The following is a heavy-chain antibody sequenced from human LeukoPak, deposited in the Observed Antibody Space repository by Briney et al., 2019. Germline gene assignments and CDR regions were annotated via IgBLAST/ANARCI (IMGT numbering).Heavy chain of an antibody. CDR3: TKDRTTQDYDWYPCYIDS. CDR1: GFTFSNYA. Sequence: GGSLRLSCAASGFTFSNYAMTWVRQAPGKGLERVSAISASGGGTYYADSVKGRFTISRDNSKNTLYLQMNSLRAEDTAIYYCTKDRTTQDYDWYPCYIDSWGQGTLVTVSS. V-gene: IGHV3-23*01. J-gene: IGHJ4*02. D-gene: IGHD3-9*01. CDR2: ISASGGGT.